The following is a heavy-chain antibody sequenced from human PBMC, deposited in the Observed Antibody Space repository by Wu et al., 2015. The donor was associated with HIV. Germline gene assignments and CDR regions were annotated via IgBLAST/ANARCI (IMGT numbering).Heavy chain of an antibody. V-gene: IGHV1-69*18. CDR2: IIPIDSTT. Sequence: QVQVVQSGAEVKKPGASVKVSCKASGDGFTSYAVSWVRQAPGQGLEWMGRIIPIDSTTNYAQKFQGRVTITADESTYTVYMQLRFLRSDDTAVYYCTRDRTWDEDYWGQGTQVTVSS. CDR1: GDGFTSYA. CDR3: TRDRTWDEDY. D-gene: IGHD1-26*01. J-gene: IGHJ4*02.